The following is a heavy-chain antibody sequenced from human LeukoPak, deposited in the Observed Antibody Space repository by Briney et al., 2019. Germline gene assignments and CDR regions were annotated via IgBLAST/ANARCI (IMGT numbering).Heavy chain of an antibody. Sequence: GGSLRLSCAASGFTVSSNYMSWVRQAPGKGLEWVSVIYSGGSTYYADSVKGRFTISRDNSRNTLYLQMNSLGVEDTAVYYCARGLYDRRVFYPYYFDYWGQGTLVTVSS. V-gene: IGHV3-53*01. D-gene: IGHD3-22*01. CDR3: ARGLYDRRVFYPYYFDY. CDR2: IYSGGST. CDR1: GFTVSSNY. J-gene: IGHJ4*02.